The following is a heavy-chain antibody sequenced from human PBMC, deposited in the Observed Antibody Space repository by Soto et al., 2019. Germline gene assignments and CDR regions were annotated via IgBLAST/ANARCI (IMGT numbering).Heavy chain of an antibody. CDR2: IYYSGST. CDR3: ACGYSGYDFFGSIDY. CDR1: GGSISSYY. V-gene: IGHV4-59*08. J-gene: IGHJ4*02. D-gene: IGHD5-12*01. Sequence: SETLSLTCTVSGGSISSYYWSWIRQPPGKGLEWIGYIYYSGSTNYNPSLKSRVTTSVDTSKNQFSLKLSSVTAADTAVYYCACGYSGYDFFGSIDYWGQGTLVTVSS.